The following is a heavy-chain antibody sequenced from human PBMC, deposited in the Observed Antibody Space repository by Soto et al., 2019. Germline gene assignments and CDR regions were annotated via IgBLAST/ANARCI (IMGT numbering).Heavy chain of an antibody. V-gene: IGHV4-39*01. D-gene: IGHD3-9*01. Sequence: PSETLSLTCTVSGGYISSSDFYCGWLRQTPGKGLECIGSMYYSGSTYYNPSLESRLTISVDTSKNQFSLKLMSVSAADTAVYYCGRLEGLATISYYFDYWGQGALVTV. CDR3: GRLEGLATISYYFDY. J-gene: IGHJ4*02. CDR1: GGYISSSDFY. CDR2: MYYSGST.